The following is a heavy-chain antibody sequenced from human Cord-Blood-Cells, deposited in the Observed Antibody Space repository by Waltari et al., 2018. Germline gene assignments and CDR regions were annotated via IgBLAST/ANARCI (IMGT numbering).Heavy chain of an antibody. V-gene: IGHV4-61*01. D-gene: IGHD2-2*01. CDR2: IYYSGGT. CDR3: ARQIVVVPAAKGDFNWFDP. J-gene: IGHJ5*02. CDR1: GGSVSSGSSY. Sequence: QVQLQESGPGLVKPSETLSLTCTVSGGSVSSGSSYWSWIRQPHGKGLEWIGYIYYSGGTNYNPSLKSRVTIAVDTSKNQFSLKLSSVTAADTAVYYCARQIVVVPAAKGDFNWFDPWGQGTLVTVSS.